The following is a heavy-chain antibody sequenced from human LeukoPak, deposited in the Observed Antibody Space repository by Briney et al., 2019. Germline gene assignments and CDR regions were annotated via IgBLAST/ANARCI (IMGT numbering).Heavy chain of an antibody. CDR2: IYHSGST. CDR3: ARVGIAAAGTLDY. D-gene: IGHD6-13*01. V-gene: IGHV4-38-2*02. CDR1: GYSISSGYY. J-gene: IGHJ4*02. Sequence: SETLSLTCTVSGYSISSGYYWGWIRQPPGKGLEWIGSIYHSGSTYYNPSLKSRVTISVDTSKNQFSLKLSSVTAADTAVYYCARVGIAAAGTLDYWGQGTLVTVSS.